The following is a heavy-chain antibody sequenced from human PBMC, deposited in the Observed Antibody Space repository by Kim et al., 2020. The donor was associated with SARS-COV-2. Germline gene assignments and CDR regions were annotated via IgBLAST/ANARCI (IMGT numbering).Heavy chain of an antibody. D-gene: IGHD3-3*01. CDR3: ARGTFGVTPYFDY. V-gene: IGHV4-59*09. J-gene: IGHJ4*02. Sequence: PALKSRVTISVDTSKNQFSLKLSSVTAADTAVYYCARGTFGVTPYFDYWGQGTLVTVSS.